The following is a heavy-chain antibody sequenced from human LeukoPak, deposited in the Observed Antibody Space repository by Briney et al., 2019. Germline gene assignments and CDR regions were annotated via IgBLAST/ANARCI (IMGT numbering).Heavy chain of an antibody. V-gene: IGHV1-69*05. D-gene: IGHD3/OR15-3a*01. CDR2: IIPIFGTA. Sequence: ASVKVSCKASGGTFSSYAISWVRQAPGQGLEWMGGIIPIFGTANYAQKFQGRVTITTDESTSTAYMELSSLRSEDTAVYYCARVPRIGLPPFNYYYYMDVWGKGTTVTVSS. J-gene: IGHJ6*03. CDR1: GGTFSSYA. CDR3: ARVPRIGLPPFNYYYYMDV.